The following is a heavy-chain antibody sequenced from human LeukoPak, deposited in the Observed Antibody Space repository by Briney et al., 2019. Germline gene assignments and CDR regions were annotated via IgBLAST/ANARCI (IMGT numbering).Heavy chain of an antibody. CDR2: IHPSGINT. CDR3: ASPYSSRWYELCY. V-gene: IGHV3-23*05. CDR1: GFNFTQYG. J-gene: IGHJ4*02. Sequence: GGSLRLSCVGSGFNFTQYGMMWVRHAPGKGLEWVSTIHPSGINTHHADSVKGRFTISRDNAKNSLYLQMNSPRAEDMAVYYCASPYSSRWYELCYWGQGTLVTVSS. D-gene: IGHD6-13*01.